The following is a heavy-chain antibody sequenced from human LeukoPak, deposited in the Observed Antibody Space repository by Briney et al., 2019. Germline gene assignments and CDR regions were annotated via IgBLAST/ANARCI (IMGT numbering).Heavy chain of an antibody. CDR2: IYDSGTT. J-gene: IGHJ3*02. CDR3: ARAVSSSWIHDAFDI. Sequence: SETLSLTCTVSGGSISSYYWSWIRQPPGKGLEWIGYIYDSGTTNYNPSLKSRVTISVDTSKSQFSLKLSSVTAADTAVYYCARAVSSSWIHDAFDIWGQGTMVTVSS. V-gene: IGHV4-59*01. D-gene: IGHD6-13*01. CDR1: GGSISSYY.